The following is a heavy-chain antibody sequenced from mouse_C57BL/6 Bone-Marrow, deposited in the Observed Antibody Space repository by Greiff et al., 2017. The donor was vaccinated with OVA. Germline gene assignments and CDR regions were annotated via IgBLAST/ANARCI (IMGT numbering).Heavy chain of an antibody. CDR2: ISDGGSYT. CDR1: GFTFSSYA. Sequence: EVKLMESGGGLVKPGGSLKLSCAASGFTFSSYAMSWVRQTPEKRLEWVATISDGGSYTYYPDNVKGRFTISRDNAKNNLYLQMSHLKSEDTAMYYCARDQTRYAMDYWGQGTSVTVSS. CDR3: ARDQTRYAMDY. V-gene: IGHV5-4*01. J-gene: IGHJ4*01.